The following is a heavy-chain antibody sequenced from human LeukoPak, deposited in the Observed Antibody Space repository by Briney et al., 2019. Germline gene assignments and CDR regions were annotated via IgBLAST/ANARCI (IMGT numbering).Heavy chain of an antibody. D-gene: IGHD5-24*01. Sequence: GASVKVSCKASGYTFTGYYMHWVRQAPGQGLEWMGWINPNSGGTNYAQKFQGRVTMTRDTSISTAYMELSRLRSDDTAVYNCARSPRLQLGGSYYWGQGTLVTVSS. CDR3: ARSPRLQLGGSYY. CDR1: GYTFTGYY. CDR2: INPNSGGT. J-gene: IGHJ4*02. V-gene: IGHV1-2*02.